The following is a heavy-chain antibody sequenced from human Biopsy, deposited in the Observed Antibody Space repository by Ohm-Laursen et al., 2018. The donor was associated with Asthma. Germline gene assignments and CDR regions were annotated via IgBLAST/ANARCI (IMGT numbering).Heavy chain of an antibody. CDR1: GYTFTSYY. J-gene: IGHJ4*02. V-gene: IGHV1-46*01. Sequence: ASVKVSCKASGYTFTSYYMHWVRQAPGQGLEWMGIINPSGGSTSYAQKFQGRVTMTRDTSTSTVYMELSSLRSDDTAVYYCARDGPVGAPSDYWGQGTLVTVSS. CDR2: INPSGGST. D-gene: IGHD1-26*01. CDR3: ARDGPVGAPSDY.